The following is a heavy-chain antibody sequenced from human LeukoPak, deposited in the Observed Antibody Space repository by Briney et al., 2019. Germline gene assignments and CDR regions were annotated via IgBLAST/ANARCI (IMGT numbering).Heavy chain of an antibody. J-gene: IGHJ4*02. D-gene: IGHD3-10*01. Sequence: SETLSLTCAVFGGSISSGDYPWSWIRQPPGKGLEWIGYIFHTGHTSYNPSLKSRVTISVDMSKNQLSLKLSSVTAADTAVYYCARGFYGSGSQFDYWGQGTLSPSPQ. CDR3: ARGFYGSGSQFDY. CDR2: IFHTGHT. CDR1: GGSISSGDYP. V-gene: IGHV4-30-2*01.